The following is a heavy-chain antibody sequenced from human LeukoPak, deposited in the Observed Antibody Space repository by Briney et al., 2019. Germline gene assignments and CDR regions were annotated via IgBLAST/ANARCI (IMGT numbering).Heavy chain of an antibody. J-gene: IGHJ4*02. CDR2: INHSGST. CDR1: GGSFSGYY. V-gene: IGHV4-34*01. Sequence: SETLSLTCAVYGGSFSGYYGGWIRQPPGKGLEWIGEINHSGSTNYNPSLKSRVTISVDTSKNQFSLKLSSVTAADTAVYYCARRYYYDSSGSQSSPIDYWGQGTLVTVSS. CDR3: ARRYYYDSSGSQSSPIDY. D-gene: IGHD3-22*01.